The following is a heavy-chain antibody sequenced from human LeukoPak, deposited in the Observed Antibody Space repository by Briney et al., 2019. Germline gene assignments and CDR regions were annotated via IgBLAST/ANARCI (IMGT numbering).Heavy chain of an antibody. Sequence: PSETLSLTCAVYGGSFSGYYWSWIRQPPGKGLEWIGEINHSGSTNYNPSLKSRVTISVDTSKNQFSLKLSSVTAADTAVYYCARGRHSSSWYPPYYYYYYMDVWGKGTTVTVSS. D-gene: IGHD6-13*01. J-gene: IGHJ6*03. CDR2: INHSGST. CDR1: GGSFSGYY. V-gene: IGHV4-34*01. CDR3: ARGRHSSSWYPPYYYYYYMDV.